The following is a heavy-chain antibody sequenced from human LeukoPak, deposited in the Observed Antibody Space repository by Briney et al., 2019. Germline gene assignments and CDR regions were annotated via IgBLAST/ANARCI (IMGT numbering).Heavy chain of an antibody. CDR2: ISGSGGST. J-gene: IGHJ5*02. V-gene: IGHV3-23*01. Sequence: AGGSLRLSCAASGFTFSSYAMSWVRQAPGKGLEWVSAISGSGGSTYYADSVKGRFTISRDNSKNTLYLQMNSLRAEDTAVYYCARDITMIVAVITGWFDPWGQGTLVTVSS. D-gene: IGHD3-22*01. CDR1: GFTFSSYA. CDR3: ARDITMIVAVITGWFDP.